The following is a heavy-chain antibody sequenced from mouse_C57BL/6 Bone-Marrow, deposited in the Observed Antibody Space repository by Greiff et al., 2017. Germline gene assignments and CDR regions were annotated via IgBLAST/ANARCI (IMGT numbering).Heavy chain of an antibody. J-gene: IGHJ2*01. CDR1: GYTFTDYE. V-gene: IGHV1-15*01. CDR3: TRVHYGSSPFEN. CDR2: IDPETGGT. Sequence: QVQLQQSGAELVRPGASVTLSCKASGYTFTDYEMHWVKQTPVHGLEWIGAIDPETGGTAYNQKFEGKAILTADKSSSTAYMELRSLTSEDSAVYYCTRVHYGSSPFENWGQGTTLTVSS. D-gene: IGHD1-1*01.